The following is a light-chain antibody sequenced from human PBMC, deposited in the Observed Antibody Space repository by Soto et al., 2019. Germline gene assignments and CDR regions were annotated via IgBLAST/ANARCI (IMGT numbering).Light chain of an antibody. J-gene: IGLJ1*01. V-gene: IGLV2-8*01. CDR1: SSDVGGYNY. CDR2: EVN. CDR3: SSYAGSNIGV. Sequence: QSALTQPPSASGSPGQSVTISCTGTSSDVGGYNYVSWYQQNPGKAPKLIIYEVNKRPSGVPDRFSGSKSGNTASLTVSGFQAGDEADYYCSSYAGSNIGVFGTGTKVTVL.